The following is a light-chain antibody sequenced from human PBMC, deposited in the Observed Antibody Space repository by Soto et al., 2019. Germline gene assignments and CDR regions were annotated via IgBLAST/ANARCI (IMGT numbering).Light chain of an antibody. Sequence: EIVLTQSPGTLSLSPGERATLSCRASQSVNNNYLAWHQQKPGQAPRLLILGASSRATGIPDRFSGSGSGTDFTLTISRLEPEDFAVYYCQQYGTSPSTFGQGTRLEIK. CDR3: QQYGTSPST. J-gene: IGKJ5*01. CDR2: GAS. CDR1: QSVNNNY. V-gene: IGKV3-20*01.